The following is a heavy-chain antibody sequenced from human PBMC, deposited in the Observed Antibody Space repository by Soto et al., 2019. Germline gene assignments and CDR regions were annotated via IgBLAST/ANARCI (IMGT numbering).Heavy chain of an antibody. D-gene: IGHD4-4*01. CDR1: GYTFTSYY. Sequence: ASVKVSCKASGYTFTSYYMHWVRLAPGQGLEWMGIINPDGGGTSYAQQFQGRVIMTRDTSTSTVYMEMSSLRSEDTAVYYCAVGGNYLSMDVWGQGTTVNVSS. CDR3: AVGGNYLSMDV. CDR2: INPDGGGT. J-gene: IGHJ6*02. V-gene: IGHV1-46*01.